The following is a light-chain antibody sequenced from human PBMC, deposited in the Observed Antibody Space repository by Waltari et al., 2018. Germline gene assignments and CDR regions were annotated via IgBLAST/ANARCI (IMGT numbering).Light chain of an antibody. V-gene: IGLV3-1*01. J-gene: IGLJ2*01. CDR3: QAWDSSTVV. CDR2: QDS. CDR1: KLGAKY. Sequence: SYELTQPPSVSVSPGQTASITCFGDKLGAKYACWYQQKPGQSPVLVMYQDSKGPSGIPERFSGSNSGNTATLTISGTQAMDEADYYCQAWDSSTVVFGGGTKLTVL.